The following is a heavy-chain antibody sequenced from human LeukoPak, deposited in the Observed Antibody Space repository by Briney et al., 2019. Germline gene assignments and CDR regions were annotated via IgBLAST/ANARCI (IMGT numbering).Heavy chain of an antibody. CDR1: GGSISSYY. J-gene: IGHJ6*02. CDR3: ARDRGIGRGYYYYGMDV. CDR2: IYYSGST. Sequence: KPSETLSLTCTVPGGSISSYYWSWIRQTPGKGLERIGYIYYSGSTNYNPSLKSRVTISVDTSKNQFSLKLSSVTAADTAVYYCARDRGIGRGYYYYGMDVWGQGTTVTVSS. V-gene: IGHV4-59*12. D-gene: IGHD6-13*01.